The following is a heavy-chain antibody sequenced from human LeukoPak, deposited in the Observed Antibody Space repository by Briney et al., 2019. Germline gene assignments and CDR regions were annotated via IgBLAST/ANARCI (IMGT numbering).Heavy chain of an antibody. Sequence: GASVKVSCKASGYTFPNYDINRVRQATGQGLEGMGWMNFNSGNTGYAQKFQGRVTMTRNTAISTVYMELSSLKSEDTAIYYCAKVGLGNTAIHIWGQGTMVTVSS. J-gene: IGHJ3*02. V-gene: IGHV1-8*01. CDR3: AKVGLGNTAIHI. CDR1: GYTFPNYD. CDR2: MNFNSGNT. D-gene: IGHD5-18*01.